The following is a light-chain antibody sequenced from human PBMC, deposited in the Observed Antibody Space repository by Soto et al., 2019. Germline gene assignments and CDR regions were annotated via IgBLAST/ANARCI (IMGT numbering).Light chain of an antibody. CDR3: QQYGSSSYT. CDR1: QSVIGSY. J-gene: IGKJ2*01. Sequence: EIVLTQSPGTLSLSPGERATLSCRASQSVIGSYLAWYQQKPGQAPRLLIYGASSRATGIPDRFSGSGSGTDFTLTISGLEPEDFAVYYCQQYGSSSYTFGQGTKLEIK. CDR2: GAS. V-gene: IGKV3-20*01.